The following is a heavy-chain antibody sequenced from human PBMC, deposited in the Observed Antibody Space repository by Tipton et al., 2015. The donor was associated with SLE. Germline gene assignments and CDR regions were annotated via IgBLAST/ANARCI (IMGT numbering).Heavy chain of an antibody. CDR2: IIPIFGTA. CDR3: ARNDGQWLVLGPFDY. CDR1: GASFSTYA. D-gene: IGHD6-19*01. J-gene: IGHJ4*02. Sequence: QVQLVQSGAEVKKPGSSVKVSCKASGASFSTYAINWVRQAPGQGLEWMGGIIPIFGTANYAQRFQGRVTITADKSTSTAYMELKSLRSEDTAVYYCARNDGQWLVLGPFDYWGQGTLVTVSS. V-gene: IGHV1-69*06.